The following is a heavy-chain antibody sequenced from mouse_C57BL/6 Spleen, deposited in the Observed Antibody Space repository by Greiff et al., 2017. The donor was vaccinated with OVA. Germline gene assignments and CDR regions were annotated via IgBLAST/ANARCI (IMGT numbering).Heavy chain of an antibody. Sequence: VQLQQSGPELVKPGASVKISCKASGYSFTGYYMNWVKQSPEKSLEWIGEINPSTGGTTYNQKFKAKATLTVDKSSSTAYMQLKSLTSEDSAVYYCARAWDYGSSYPSWFAYWGQGTLVTVSA. D-gene: IGHD1-1*01. CDR1: GYSFTGYY. CDR3: ARAWDYGSSYPSWFAY. J-gene: IGHJ3*01. V-gene: IGHV1-42*01. CDR2: INPSTGGT.